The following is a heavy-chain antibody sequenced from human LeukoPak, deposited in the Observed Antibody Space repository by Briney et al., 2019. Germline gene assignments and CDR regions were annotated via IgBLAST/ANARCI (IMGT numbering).Heavy chain of an antibody. V-gene: IGHV3-48*03. Sequence: GGSLRLSCAASGFTFSSYEMNWVRQAPGKGLEWVSYISSSGSTIYYADSVKGRFTISRDSAKNSLYLQMNSLRAEDTAVYYCARGSFTRGLDYWGQGTLVTVSS. J-gene: IGHJ4*02. D-gene: IGHD3-10*01. CDR2: ISSSGSTI. CDR3: ARGSFTRGLDY. CDR1: GFTFSSYE.